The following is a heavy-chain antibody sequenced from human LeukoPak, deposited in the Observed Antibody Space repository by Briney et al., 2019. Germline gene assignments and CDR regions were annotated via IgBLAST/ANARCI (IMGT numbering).Heavy chain of an antibody. CDR3: ARESRLLGPSYYFDY. CDR1: GFTVSSNY. V-gene: IGHV3-53*01. Sequence: GGSLRLSCAASGFTVSSNYMSWVRQAPGKGLEWVSVIYSGGSTYYADSVKGRFTISRDNSKNTLYLQMNSLRAEDTAVYYCARESRLLGPSYYFDYWGQGTLVTVSS. D-gene: IGHD2-15*01. CDR2: IYSGGST. J-gene: IGHJ4*02.